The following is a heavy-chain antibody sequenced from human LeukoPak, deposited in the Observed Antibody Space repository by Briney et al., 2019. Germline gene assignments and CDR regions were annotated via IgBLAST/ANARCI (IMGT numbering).Heavy chain of an antibody. CDR1: GFTFSSYS. V-gene: IGHV3-21*01. Sequence: GGSLRLSCAASGFTFSSYSMNWVRQAPGKGREWVSSISSSSSNIYYADSEKGGFTISRDKDKNSLYLQMNSLRAEDTALYYCARDQYCSGGSCYFQLYYFDYWGQGTLVTVSS. D-gene: IGHD2-15*01. CDR2: ISSSSSNI. CDR3: ARDQYCSGGSCYFQLYYFDY. J-gene: IGHJ4*02.